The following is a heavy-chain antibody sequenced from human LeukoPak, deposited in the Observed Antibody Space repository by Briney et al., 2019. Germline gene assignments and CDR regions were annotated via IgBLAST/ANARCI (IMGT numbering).Heavy chain of an antibody. V-gene: IGHV1-2*02. CDR2: INPNSGGT. Sequence: ASVKVSCKASGYTFTGYSMHWVRQAPGQGLEWMGWINPNSGGTNYAQKFQGRVTMTRDTSISTAYMELSRLRSDDTAVYYCASPGIAVAGDDAFDIWGQGTMVTVSS. J-gene: IGHJ3*02. D-gene: IGHD6-19*01. CDR3: ASPGIAVAGDDAFDI. CDR1: GYTFTGYS.